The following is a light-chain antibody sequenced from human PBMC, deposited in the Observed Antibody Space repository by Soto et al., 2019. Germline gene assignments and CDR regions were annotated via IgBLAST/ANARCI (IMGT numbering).Light chain of an antibody. CDR2: GAS. CDR3: QQYGSSPPYS. J-gene: IGKJ2*03. V-gene: IGKV3-20*01. CDR1: QSVSSSY. Sequence: EIVLTQSPGTLSLSPGERATLSCRASQSVSSSYLAWYQQKPGQAPRLLIYGASSSATGIPDRFSGSGSGTDFTLTMSRLEPEDFAVYYCQQYGSSPPYSFGQVTKLEIK.